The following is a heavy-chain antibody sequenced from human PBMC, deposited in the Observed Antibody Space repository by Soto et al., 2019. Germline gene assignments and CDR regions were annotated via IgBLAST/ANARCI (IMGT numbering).Heavy chain of an antibody. D-gene: IGHD5-18*01. V-gene: IGHV1-3*01. Sequence: QVQLVQSGAEVKKPGASVKVSCKASGYTFTSYAMHWVRQAPGQRLEWMGWINAGNGNTKYSQKFQGRVTITRYTSASTDYMELSSLRSEDTAVYYCARGLNGYLHYFDYWGQGTLVTVSS. CDR1: GYTFTSYA. CDR3: ARGLNGYLHYFDY. J-gene: IGHJ4*02. CDR2: INAGNGNT.